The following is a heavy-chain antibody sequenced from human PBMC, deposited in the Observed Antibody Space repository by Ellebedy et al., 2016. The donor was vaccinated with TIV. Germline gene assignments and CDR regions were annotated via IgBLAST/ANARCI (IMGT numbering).Heavy chain of an antibody. J-gene: IGHJ4*02. CDR1: GGSFSGYY. Sequence: MPSETLSLTCAVYGGSFSGYYWSWIRQPPGKGLEWIGEINHSGSTNYNPSLKSRVTISVDTSKNQFSLKLSSVTAADTAVYYCARGSLLWFGEFGLTANYFDYWGQGTLVTVSS. CDR2: INHSGST. CDR3: ARGSLLWFGEFGLTANYFDY. V-gene: IGHV4-34*01. D-gene: IGHD3-10*01.